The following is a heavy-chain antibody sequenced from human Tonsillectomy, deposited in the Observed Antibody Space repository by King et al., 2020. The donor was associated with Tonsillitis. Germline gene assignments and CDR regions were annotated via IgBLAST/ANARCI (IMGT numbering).Heavy chain of an antibody. CDR1: GGSVSSGSYY. CDR2: IYYSGST. Sequence: QLQESGPGLVKPSETLSLTCTVSGGSVSSGSYYWSWIRQPPGKGLEWIGYIYYSGSTNYNPSLKRRVTISVDTSKNQFSLKLSSVTAADTAVYYCARDGYNFYYYYAMDVWGQGTTVTVSS. V-gene: IGHV4-61*01. CDR3: ARDGYNFYYYYAMDV. J-gene: IGHJ6*02. D-gene: IGHD5-24*01.